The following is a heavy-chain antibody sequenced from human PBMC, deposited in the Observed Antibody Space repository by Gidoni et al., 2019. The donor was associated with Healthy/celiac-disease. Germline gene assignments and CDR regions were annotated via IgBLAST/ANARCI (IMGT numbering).Heavy chain of an antibody. V-gene: IGHV3-33*01. CDR1: GFTFSSDG. Sequence: QVQLVESVGGVVQPGRSLRLSCAASGFTFSSDGMHWVRRAPGKGLEWVAVIWYDGSNKYYADSVKGRLTISRDNSTTTLYLQMNSLRAEDTAVYYCARDRYYDYIWGSYRSGYFDYWGQGTLVTVSS. J-gene: IGHJ4*02. D-gene: IGHD3-16*02. CDR2: IWYDGSNK. CDR3: ARDRYYDYIWGSYRSGYFDY.